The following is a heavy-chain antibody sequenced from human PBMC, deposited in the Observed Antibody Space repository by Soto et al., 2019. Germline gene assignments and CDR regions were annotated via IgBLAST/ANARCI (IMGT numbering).Heavy chain of an antibody. CDR1: HGSVISDPFL. D-gene: IGHD6-13*01. V-gene: IGHV4-31*03. CDR2: IYYIGNT. CDR3: ARSGYGSSDFDH. Sequence: SATLCRTCTVSHGSVISDPFLCTLIRQHPGKGLEWIVYIYYIGNTYYRPSLKSRVSISIDTSQNQFSQRHNSVTAAATAVYYCARSGYGSSDFDHWGQGPLVTVSS. J-gene: IGHJ4*01.